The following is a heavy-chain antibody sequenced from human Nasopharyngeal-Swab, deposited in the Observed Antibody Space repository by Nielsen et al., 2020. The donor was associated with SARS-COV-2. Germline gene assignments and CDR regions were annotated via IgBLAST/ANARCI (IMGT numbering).Heavy chain of an antibody. D-gene: IGHD6-13*01. Sequence: RQAPGKGLEWIGYIYYTGSTYCSPSLKSRVTISVDTSKNQFSLKLTSVTAADTAVYYCARYPSSSWSSYGMDVWGQGTTVTVSS. CDR3: ARYPSSSWSSYGMDV. J-gene: IGHJ6*02. CDR2: IYYTGST. V-gene: IGHV4-31*02.